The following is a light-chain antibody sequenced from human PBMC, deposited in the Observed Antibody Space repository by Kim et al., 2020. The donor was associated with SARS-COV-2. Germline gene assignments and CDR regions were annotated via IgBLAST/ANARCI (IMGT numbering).Light chain of an antibody. CDR2: GAS. CDR1: RSVSNSY. J-gene: IGKJ1*01. CDR3: HQYGNSPQT. Sequence: EIVLTQSPDIVSLSPGERVTLSCRASRSVSNSYLAWYQQKPGQAPRLLINGASSRATGIPDRFGGSGSETDFTLTISRLEPEDFAVYYCHQYGNSPQTFGQGTKVDI. V-gene: IGKV3-20*01.